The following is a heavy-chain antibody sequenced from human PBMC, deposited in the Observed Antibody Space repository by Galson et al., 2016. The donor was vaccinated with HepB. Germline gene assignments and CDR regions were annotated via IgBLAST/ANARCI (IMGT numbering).Heavy chain of an antibody. D-gene: IGHD4-11*01. CDR3: ARDVQFRFDY. Sequence: SVKVSCKASGYTLTSYYMNWVRQAPGQGLEWLGWISANSGNTIYAQKFQDRVTMTRGTSASTVYKDLRSLRSDDTAVYYCARDVQFRFDYWGQGTLVTVSS. J-gene: IGHJ4*02. CDR1: GYTLTSYY. V-gene: IGHV1-18*04. CDR2: ISANSGNT.